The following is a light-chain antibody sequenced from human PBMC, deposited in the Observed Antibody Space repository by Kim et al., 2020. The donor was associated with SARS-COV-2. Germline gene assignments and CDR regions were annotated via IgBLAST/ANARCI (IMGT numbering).Light chain of an antibody. CDR3: QEYDTYSPWA. V-gene: IGKV1-5*03. J-gene: IGKJ1*01. CDR1: EDIGSW. Sequence: SVGDGVTITCRASEDIGSWLAWYQQKPGKAPRLLIYKTSNLQSGVPSRFSGSGSGTEFTLTISSLQPDDFATYYCQEYDTYSPWAFGQGTKVDIK. CDR2: KTS.